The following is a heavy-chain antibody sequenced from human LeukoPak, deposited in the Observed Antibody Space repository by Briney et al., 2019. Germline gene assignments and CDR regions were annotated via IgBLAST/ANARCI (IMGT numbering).Heavy chain of an antibody. CDR2: IYTRGNT. D-gene: IGHD3-22*01. CDR3: ARGGDSSGYPKGEYFQH. Sequence: SETLSLTCTVSGGSINTFYWSWIRQPGGKGLDWIGRIYTRGNTNYNPSLKSRVTMSVDTSKNQFSLKVSSVTAADTAVYYCARGGDSSGYPKGEYFQHWGQGTLVTVSS. J-gene: IGHJ1*01. V-gene: IGHV4-4*07. CDR1: GGSINTFY.